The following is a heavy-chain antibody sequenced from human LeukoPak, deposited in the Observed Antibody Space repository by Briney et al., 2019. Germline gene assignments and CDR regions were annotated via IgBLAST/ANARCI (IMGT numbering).Heavy chain of an antibody. CDR3: ARELDDYNSKPLDY. CDR1: GDSVSTNSVA. J-gene: IGHJ4*02. CDR2: TYYRSKWYN. V-gene: IGHV6-1*01. Sequence: SQTLSLTCAISGDSVSTNSVAWNWIRQSPSRGLEWLGGTYYRSKWYNDYAGSVKSRITINPDTSKNQFSLQLKSVTPEDTAVYYCARELDDYNSKPLDYWGQGTLVTVSS. D-gene: IGHD5-24*01.